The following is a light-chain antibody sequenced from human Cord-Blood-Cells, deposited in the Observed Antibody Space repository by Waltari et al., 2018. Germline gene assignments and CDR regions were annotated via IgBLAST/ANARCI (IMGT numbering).Light chain of an antibody. CDR1: SSDAGGYNY. J-gene: IGLJ3*02. CDR2: DVS. CDR3: SSYTSSSTLV. V-gene: IGLV2-14*03. Sequence: QSALTQPASVSGSPGQSITISCTGTSSDAGGYNYVSWYHQHPGKAPKLMIYDVSNRHSGVSNRFSGSKSGSTASLTISGLQAEDEADYYCSSYTSSSTLVFGGGTKLTVL.